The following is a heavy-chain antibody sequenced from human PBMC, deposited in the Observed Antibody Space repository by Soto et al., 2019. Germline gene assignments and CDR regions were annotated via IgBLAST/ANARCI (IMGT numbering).Heavy chain of an antibody. D-gene: IGHD3-3*01. CDR1: GYTFTSYG. J-gene: IGHJ4*02. CDR3: ARPITSFRLVIESFDY. CDR2: ISAYNGNT. Sequence: ASVKVSCKASGYTFTSYGISWVRQAPGQGLEWMGWISAYNGNTNYAQKLQGRVTMTTDTSTSTAYMELRSLRSDEPAGYYCARPITSFRLVIESFDYRGQGTLVTVSS. V-gene: IGHV1-18*01.